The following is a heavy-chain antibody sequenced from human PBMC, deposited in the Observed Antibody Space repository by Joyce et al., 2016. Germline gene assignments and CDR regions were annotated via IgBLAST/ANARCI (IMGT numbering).Heavy chain of an antibody. D-gene: IGHD7-27*01. J-gene: IGHJ3*02. CDR2: SSGNNDDT. CDR3: ARDTGNGDGFHI. Sequence: QGQVVQSGGEVKKPGASVTVSCKASGYTFSNFGISWVRQAPGQGLGWMGWSSGNNDDTNYAQKFRGKVTMTTDTSTNTAYMELRSLTSDDTAVVDCARDTGNGDGFHIWGQGTMVTVSS. V-gene: IGHV1-18*01. CDR1: GYTFSNFG.